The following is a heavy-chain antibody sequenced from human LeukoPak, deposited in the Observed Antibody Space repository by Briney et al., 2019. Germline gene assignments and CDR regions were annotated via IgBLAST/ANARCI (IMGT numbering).Heavy chain of an antibody. D-gene: IGHD2-2*01. CDR3: ATKIGYCSTTSCPDDAFDV. Sequence: SQTLSLTCTVSVGSISSGSYYWTWIRQPAGKGLEWIGRIYTSGSTNYNPSLKSRVTISVDTSKNQFSLKLSSVTAADTAVYYCATKIGYCSTTSCPDDAFDVWGQGTMVTVSS. CDR1: VGSISSGSYY. CDR2: IYTSGST. J-gene: IGHJ3*01. V-gene: IGHV4-61*02.